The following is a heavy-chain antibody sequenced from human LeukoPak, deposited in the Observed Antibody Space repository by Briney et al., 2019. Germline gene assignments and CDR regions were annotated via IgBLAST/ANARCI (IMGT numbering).Heavy chain of an antibody. J-gene: IGHJ4*02. CDR2: IKQDGSEK. V-gene: IGHV3-7*03. D-gene: IGHD3-16*01. Sequence: GGSLRLSCAASGFTFSSYGMHWVRQAPGRGLEWVANIKQDGSEKNYVDSVKGRFIISRDNAKNSLYLQMNTLRADDTAVYYCARDGFGTGSNWGQGTLVTVSS. CDR3: ARDGFGTGSN. CDR1: GFTFSSYG.